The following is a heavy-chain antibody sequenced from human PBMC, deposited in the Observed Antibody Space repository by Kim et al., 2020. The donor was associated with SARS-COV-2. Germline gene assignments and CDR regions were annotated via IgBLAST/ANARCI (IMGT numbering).Heavy chain of an antibody. Sequence: GGSLRLSCAASGFTFSDYYMSWIRQAPGKGLEWVSYISSSSSYTNYADSVKGRFTISRDNAKNSLYLQMNSLRAEDTAVYYCARVSGSAGTTSIDWYFDLWGRGTLVTVSS. CDR2: ISSSSSYT. V-gene: IGHV3-11*06. CDR3: ARVSGSAGTTSIDWYFDL. J-gene: IGHJ2*01. D-gene: IGHD1-7*01. CDR1: GFTFSDYY.